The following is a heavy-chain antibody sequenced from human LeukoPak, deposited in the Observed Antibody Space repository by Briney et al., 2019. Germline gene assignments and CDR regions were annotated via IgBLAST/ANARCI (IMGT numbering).Heavy chain of an antibody. CDR1: GGTFSSYA. Sequence: SVKVSCKASGGTFSSYAISWVRQAPGQGLEWMGRIIPIFGTANYAQKFQGRVTITTDDSTSTAYMELSSLRSEDTAVYYCARDQDFGPQYGDYQYYFDYWGQGTLVTVSS. D-gene: IGHD4-17*01. CDR3: ARDQDFGPQYGDYQYYFDY. CDR2: IIPIFGTA. V-gene: IGHV1-69*05. J-gene: IGHJ4*02.